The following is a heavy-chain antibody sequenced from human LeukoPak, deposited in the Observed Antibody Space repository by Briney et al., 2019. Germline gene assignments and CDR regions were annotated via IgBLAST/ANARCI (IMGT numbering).Heavy chain of an antibody. CDR3: ARAPSGATNDAFDI. CDR1: GGSFSGYH. D-gene: IGHD1-26*01. V-gene: IGHV4-34*01. CDR2: INHSGST. Sequence: SETLSLTCAVYGGSFSGYHWGWIRQPPGKGLEWIGEINHSGSTNYNPSLKSRVTISVDTSKNQFSLKLSSVTAADTAVYYCARAPSGATNDAFDIWGQGTMVTVSS. J-gene: IGHJ3*02.